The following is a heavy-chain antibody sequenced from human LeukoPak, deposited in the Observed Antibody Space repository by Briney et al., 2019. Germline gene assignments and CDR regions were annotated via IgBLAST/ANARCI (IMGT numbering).Heavy chain of an antibody. D-gene: IGHD1-7*01. J-gene: IGHJ4*02. CDR3: ARKQSGTMYDV. Sequence: SETLSLTCIVPGGSISSSSYYWAWIRQSPGKGLEWIGTFSSGGSAYYNPSLTSRVSISKDTSDNQFSLRLYSVTAADTAVYYCARKQSGTMYDVWGQGTQVTVSS. CDR2: FSSGGSA. V-gene: IGHV4-39*07. CDR1: GGSISSSSYY.